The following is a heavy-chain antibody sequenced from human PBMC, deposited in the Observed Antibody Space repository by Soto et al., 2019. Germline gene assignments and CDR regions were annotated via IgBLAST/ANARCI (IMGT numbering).Heavy chain of an antibody. Sequence: PGGSLRLSCAASGFTFSGSAMHWVRQASGKGLEWVGRIRSKANSYATAYAASVKGRFTISRDDSKNTAYLQMNSLKTEDTAVYYCTRHLATIFGVAVYYMDVWGKGTTVTVSS. V-gene: IGHV3-73*01. D-gene: IGHD3-3*01. CDR1: GFTFSGSA. CDR3: TRHLATIFGVAVYYMDV. CDR2: IRSKANSYAT. J-gene: IGHJ6*03.